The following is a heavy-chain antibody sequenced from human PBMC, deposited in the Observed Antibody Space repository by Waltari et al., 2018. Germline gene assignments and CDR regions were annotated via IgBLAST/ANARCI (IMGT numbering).Heavy chain of an antibody. J-gene: IGHJ3*02. V-gene: IGHV3-9*01. CDR3: LKKNDEVYDRNGLVYDAFDM. CDR2: INWNSDSI. CDR1: GFSFDDYA. Sequence: EVQLVESGGGLVQPGGSLRLSCAASGFSFDDYAMHWIRQVPGKGLEWVAGINWNSDSIGYGDSVKGRFTISRDNARNYLYLQMNSLTTEDTALYYCLKKNDEVYDRNGLVYDAFDMWGQGTMVTVSS. D-gene: IGHD3-22*01.